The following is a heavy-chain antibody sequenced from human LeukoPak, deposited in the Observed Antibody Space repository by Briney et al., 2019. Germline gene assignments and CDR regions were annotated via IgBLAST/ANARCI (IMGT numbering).Heavy chain of an antibody. Sequence: KPSETLSLTCTVSGGSISGSSYYWGWIRQPPGKGLEWIGSIYYSGSTYYNPSLKSRVTMSVDTPKNLFSLKVSSVTAADTAVYYCARGRSNYYGMDVWGQGTTVTVSS. V-gene: IGHV4-39*07. J-gene: IGHJ6*02. CDR3: ARGRSNYYGMDV. CDR2: IYYSGST. D-gene: IGHD1-26*01. CDR1: GGSISGSSYY.